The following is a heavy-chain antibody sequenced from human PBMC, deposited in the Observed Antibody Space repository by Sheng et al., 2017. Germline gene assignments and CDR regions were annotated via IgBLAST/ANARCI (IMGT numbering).Heavy chain of an antibody. V-gene: IGHV3-21*01. J-gene: IGHJ4*02. CDR2: ISSSSSYI. CDR3: ARGQRGGSPHFDY. Sequence: EVQLVESGGGLVKPGGSLRLSCAASGFTFSSYTMNWVRQAPGKGLEWVSSISSSSSYIYYADSVKGRFTISRDNAKNSLYLQMNSLRDEDTAVYYCARGQRGGSPHFDYWGQGALVTVSS. D-gene: IGHD1-26*01. CDR1: GFTFSSYT.